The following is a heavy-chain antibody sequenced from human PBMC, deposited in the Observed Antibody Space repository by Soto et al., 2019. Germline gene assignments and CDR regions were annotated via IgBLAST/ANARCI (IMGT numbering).Heavy chain of an antibody. CDR3: AITGAGYYIV. Sequence: PGGSLRLSCAASGFTVSSNYLSWVRQAPGKGLEWVSVIFSADNTHYADSVKGRFTISRDNSKNTVFLQMNSLRAEDTAVYYCAITGAGYYIVWGQGTTVT. V-gene: IGHV3-53*01. CDR1: GFTVSSNY. J-gene: IGHJ6*02. D-gene: IGHD3-3*01. CDR2: IFSADNT.